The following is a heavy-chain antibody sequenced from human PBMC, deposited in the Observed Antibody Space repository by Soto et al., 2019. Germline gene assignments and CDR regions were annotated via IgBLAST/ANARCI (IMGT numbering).Heavy chain of an antibody. CDR1: GGTFSSYT. J-gene: IGHJ3*02. CDR3: ARAAAMVRGVIMRSDAFDI. D-gene: IGHD3-10*01. CDR2: VIPILGIA. Sequence: SVKVSSKASGGTFSSYTISWVRQAPGQGLEWMGRVIPILGIANYAQKFQGRVTITADKSTSTAYMELSSLRSEDTAVYYCARAAAMVRGVIMRSDAFDIWGQGTMVTVSS. V-gene: IGHV1-69*02.